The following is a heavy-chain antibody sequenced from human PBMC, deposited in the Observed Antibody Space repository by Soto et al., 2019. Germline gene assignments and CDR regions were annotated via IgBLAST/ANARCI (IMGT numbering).Heavy chain of an antibody. CDR2: INPRVGST. CDR1: VYPFSDYY. V-gene: IGHV1-46*01. J-gene: IGHJ4*02. D-gene: IGHD3-3*01. CDR3: ARCEFGADVY. Sequence: QVHVVQSGAEVKITGASVKVSCKTSVYPFSDYYMHWVRLAPGQGLEWMGMINPRVGSTSYPHKFQGSVPMTRDTSTSTVYMELTTLRSEDTAVYYCARCEFGADVYWGQGTVVTVS.